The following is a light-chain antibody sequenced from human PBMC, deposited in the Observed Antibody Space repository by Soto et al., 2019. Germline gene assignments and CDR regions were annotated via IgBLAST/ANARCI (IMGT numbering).Light chain of an antibody. V-gene: IGKV4-1*01. CDR1: QSVLYSSNNKNY. Sequence: DIVMTQSPDSLAVSLGERATINCKSSQSVLYSSNNKNYLTWYQQKPGQPPKLLISWASTRESGVPDRFSGSGSGTDFTLTISSLQDEDVAVYYCQHYYSSPFTFGHGTKVDIK. CDR3: QHYYSSPFT. J-gene: IGKJ3*01. CDR2: WAS.